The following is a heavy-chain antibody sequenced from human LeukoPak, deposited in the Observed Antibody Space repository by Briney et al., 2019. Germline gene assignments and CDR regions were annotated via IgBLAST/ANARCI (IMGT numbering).Heavy chain of an antibody. V-gene: IGHV4-34*01. Sequence: SETLSLTCAVYGGSFRDYYWSWIRQPPGKGLEWIGEINHSGSTNYNPSLKSRVTISLDTSKNQFSLKLTSVTAADTALYYCAKAPYLSSGSWVQGILVAVSS. D-gene: IGHD3-22*01. CDR3: AKAPYLSSGS. J-gene: IGHJ3*01. CDR1: GGSFRDYY. CDR2: INHSGST.